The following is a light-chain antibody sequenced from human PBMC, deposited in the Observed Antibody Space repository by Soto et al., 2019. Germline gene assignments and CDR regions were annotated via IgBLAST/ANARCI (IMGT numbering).Light chain of an antibody. CDR1: IIDLGNYNL. CDR2: EVS. J-gene: IGLJ2*01. V-gene: IGLV2-23*02. Sequence: QSALTQPASVSGSPGQSITISCTGTIIDLGNYNLVSWYQQHPGKAPKLMIFEVSKRPSGVSDRFSGSKSGNTASLTISGLQAEDDADYYCCSYGGYANVVFGGGTKLTVL. CDR3: CSYGGYANVV.